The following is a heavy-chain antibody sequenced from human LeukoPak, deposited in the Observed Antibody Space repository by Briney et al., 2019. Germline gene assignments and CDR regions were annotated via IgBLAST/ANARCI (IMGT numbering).Heavy chain of an antibody. CDR1: GFTFSSYS. CDR2: ISSSSNYI. V-gene: IGHV3-21*01. D-gene: IGHD4-23*01. Sequence: GGSLRLSCAASGFTFSSYSINWVRQAPGKGLELVSSISSSSNYIYYADSVKGRLTLSRDNAKNSLWLQMNSLRAEDTAVYYCARGEGDSGGNFVGDYWGQGTLVTVSS. J-gene: IGHJ4*02. CDR3: ARGEGDSGGNFVGDY.